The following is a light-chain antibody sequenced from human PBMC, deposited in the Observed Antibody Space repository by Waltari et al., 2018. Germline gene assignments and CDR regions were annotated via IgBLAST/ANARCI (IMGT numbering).Light chain of an antibody. V-gene: IGLV2-14*01. CDR2: DVN. Sequence: SALTQPASLAGSPGQSITISRTGTSNDVGGYNYVSWYQQHPGKAPKLMIFDVNDRPSGVSNRFSGSKSGNTASLTISGLQAEDEADYYCNSFTSSSTWVFGGGTKLTVL. CDR1: SNDVGGYNY. J-gene: IGLJ3*02. CDR3: NSFTSSSTWV.